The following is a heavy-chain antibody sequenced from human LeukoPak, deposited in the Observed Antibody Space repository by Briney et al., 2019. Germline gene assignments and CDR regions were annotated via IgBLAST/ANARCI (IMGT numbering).Heavy chain of an antibody. CDR3: AKDRLISGSYSLDY. CDR1: GFTFRSYA. D-gene: IGHD3-10*01. V-gene: IGHV3-23*01. J-gene: IGHJ4*02. Sequence: PGGSLRLSCAASGFTFRSYAMSWVRQAPGKGLEWVSDIRGSVGSTYYADSVKGRFTISRDNSKNTLYLQMNSLRAEDTAVYYCAKDRLISGSYSLDYWGKGTVVSLSP. CDR2: IRGSVGST.